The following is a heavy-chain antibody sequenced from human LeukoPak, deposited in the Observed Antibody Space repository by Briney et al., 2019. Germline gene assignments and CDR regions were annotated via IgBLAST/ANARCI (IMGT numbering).Heavy chain of an antibody. Sequence: SETLSLTCTVSGYSISSGYYWGWIRQPPGKGLEWIGSIYHSGSTYYNPSLESRVTISVDTSKNQFSLKLSSVTAADTAVYYCARGSYYGSGSRLKPNSPPPYYQYWGQGTLVTVSS. CDR3: ARGSYYGSGSRLKPNSPPPYYQY. CDR2: IYHSGST. J-gene: IGHJ4*02. D-gene: IGHD3-10*01. CDR1: GYSISSGYY. V-gene: IGHV4-38-2*02.